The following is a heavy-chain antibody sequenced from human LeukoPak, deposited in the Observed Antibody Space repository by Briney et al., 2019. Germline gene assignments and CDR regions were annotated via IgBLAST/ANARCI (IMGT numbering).Heavy chain of an antibody. Sequence: GGSLRLSCAASGFTFSSYWMTWVRQAPGKGLEWVANIKPDGSVGYYVDSVRGRFIISRDNAGNSLYLQMNSLRAEDTAVYYCARDDAFDIWGQGTMVTVSS. CDR1: GFTFSSYW. J-gene: IGHJ3*02. V-gene: IGHV3-7*01. CDR3: ARDDAFDI. CDR2: IKPDGSVG.